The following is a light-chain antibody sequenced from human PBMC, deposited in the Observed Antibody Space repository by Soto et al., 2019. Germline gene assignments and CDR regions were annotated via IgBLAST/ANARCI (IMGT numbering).Light chain of an antibody. V-gene: IGLV2-23*01. J-gene: IGLJ1*01. Sequence: QSALTQPASVSGSPGQSITISCTGTSSDVGSYNLVSWYQQHPGKAPKLMIYEGSKRPSGISNRFSGSKSVNTASLTISGLQAEDEAEYYCCSYADSSRIYVFGSGTKVTVL. CDR3: CSYADSSRIYV. CDR2: EGS. CDR1: SSDVGSYNL.